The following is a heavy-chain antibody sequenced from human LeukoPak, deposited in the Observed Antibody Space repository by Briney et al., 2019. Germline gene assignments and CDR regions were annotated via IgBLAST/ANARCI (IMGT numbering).Heavy chain of an antibody. CDR3: VRSGERSTMSLRYNWFDP. D-gene: IGHD3-10*01. CDR1: GFTFSDYD. J-gene: IGHJ5*02. CDR2: ITTRSGYI. V-gene: IGHV3-21*06. Sequence: TGGSLRLSCAASGFTFSDYDMNWVRQAPGKGLEWVSSITTRSGYIYYVDSVKGRFTISRDNGKNLLYLQMDSLRAEDTALYYCVRSGERSTMSLRYNWFDPWGQGTLVIVSS.